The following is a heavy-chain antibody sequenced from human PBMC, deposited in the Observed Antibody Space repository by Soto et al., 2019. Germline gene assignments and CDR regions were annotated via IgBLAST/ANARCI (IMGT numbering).Heavy chain of an antibody. CDR2: IYYSGST. V-gene: IGHV4-59*13. Sequence: SETLSLTCTVSGGSISSYYWSWIRQPPGKGLEWIGYIYYSGSTNYNPSLKSRVTISVDTSKNQFSLKLSSVTAADTAVYYCARRSSSSGVYYYGMDVWGQGTTVTVSS. CDR3: ARRSSSSGVYYYGMDV. D-gene: IGHD6-6*01. J-gene: IGHJ6*02. CDR1: GGSISSYY.